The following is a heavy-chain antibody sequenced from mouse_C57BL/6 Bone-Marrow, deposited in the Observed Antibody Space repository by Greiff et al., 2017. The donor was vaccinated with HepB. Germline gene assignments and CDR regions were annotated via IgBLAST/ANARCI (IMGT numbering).Heavy chain of an antibody. CDR1: GFTFSSYA. CDR2: ISDGGSYT. Sequence: EVKLQESGGGLVKPGGSLKLSCAASGFTFSSYAMSWVRQTPEKRLEWVATISDGGSYTYYPDNVKGRFTISRDNAKNNLYLQMSHLKSEDTAMYYCARDSYGRGFFSYWGQGTTLTVSS. V-gene: IGHV5-4*01. CDR3: ARDSYGRGFFSY. J-gene: IGHJ2*01. D-gene: IGHD1-1*01.